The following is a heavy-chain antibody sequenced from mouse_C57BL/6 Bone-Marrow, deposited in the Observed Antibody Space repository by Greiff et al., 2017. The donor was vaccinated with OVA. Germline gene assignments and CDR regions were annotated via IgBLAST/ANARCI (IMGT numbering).Heavy chain of an antibody. CDR3: ARSFITTVVAGAMDY. J-gene: IGHJ4*01. CDR1: GYTFTSYW. D-gene: IGHD1-1*01. V-gene: IGHV1-69*01. CDR2: IAPSDSYT. Sequence: QVQLQQSGAELVMPGASVKLSCKASGYTFTSYWLHWVKQRPGQGLEWIGEIAPSDSYTNYNQKFKGKSTLTVDKSSSTAYMQLSSLTSEDSAVYYCARSFITTVVAGAMDYWGQGTSVTVSS.